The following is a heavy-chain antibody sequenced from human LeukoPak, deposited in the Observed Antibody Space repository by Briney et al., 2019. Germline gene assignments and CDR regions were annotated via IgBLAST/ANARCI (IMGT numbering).Heavy chain of an antibody. Sequence: SETLSLTCTVSGGSISSYYWSWVRQPAGKGLEWIGRIYASGNTNYNPSLKGRVTMTVDTSKNQFSLNLSSVTAADTAVYYCARHGGNGDWFDPWGQGTLVTVSS. CDR1: GGSISSYY. CDR2: IYASGNT. J-gene: IGHJ5*02. CDR3: ARHGGNGDWFDP. V-gene: IGHV4-4*07. D-gene: IGHD4-23*01.